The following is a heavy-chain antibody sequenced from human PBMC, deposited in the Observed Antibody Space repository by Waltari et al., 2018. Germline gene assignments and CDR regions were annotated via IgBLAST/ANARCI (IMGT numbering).Heavy chain of an antibody. J-gene: IGHJ3*02. Sequence: EVQLVQSGAEVKKPGESLKISCKGSGYSFTSYWIGWVRQMPGKGLSWMGIIYPGDADTRYRQSFQCQFTISADKSISTAYLQWSSLKASDTAMYYCARHVVQLVPKDAFDIWGQGTMVTVSS. CDR3: ARHVVQLVPKDAFDI. CDR2: IYPGDADT. D-gene: IGHD6-6*01. CDR1: GYSFTSYW. V-gene: IGHV5-51*01.